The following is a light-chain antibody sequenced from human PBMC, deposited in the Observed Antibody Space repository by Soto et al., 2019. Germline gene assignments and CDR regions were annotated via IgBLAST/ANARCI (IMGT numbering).Light chain of an antibody. Sequence: DVQMTQSPSSLSASVGDRFAITCRASQSISSYLNWYQQKPGKAPKLLIYAASSLESGVPSRFSGSGSGTEFTLTISSLQPDDFATYYCQQSYSTPRTFCQGTKVDIK. J-gene: IGKJ1*01. CDR3: QQSYSTPRT. V-gene: IGKV1-39*01. CDR2: AAS. CDR1: QSISSY.